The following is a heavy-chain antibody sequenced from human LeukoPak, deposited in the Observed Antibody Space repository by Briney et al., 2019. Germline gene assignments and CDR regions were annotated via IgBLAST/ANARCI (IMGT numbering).Heavy chain of an antibody. Sequence: SETLSLTCAVYGGPFGVYYWSWVRQPPGKGLEWIGEINHSGSTNYNPSLKSRVTISVDTSKDHFSLKLSSVTAADTAVYYCAGPGAGDLDYWGQGTLVTVSS. V-gene: IGHV4-34*01. J-gene: IGHJ4*02. CDR2: INHSGST. CDR1: GGPFGVYY. D-gene: IGHD3-10*01. CDR3: AGPGAGDLDY.